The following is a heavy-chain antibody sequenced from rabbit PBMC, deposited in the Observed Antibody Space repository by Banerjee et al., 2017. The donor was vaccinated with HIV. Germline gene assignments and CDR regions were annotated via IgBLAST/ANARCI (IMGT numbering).Heavy chain of an antibody. CDR2: IDPIFGST. D-gene: IGHD4-1*01. CDR1: GLDFSSYS. V-gene: IGHV1S47*01. CDR3: ARIDPRYYSSDWDYFNL. Sequence: QEQLVESGGGLVQPGGSLKLSCKASGLDFSSYSMNWVRQAPGKGLEWIGYIDPIFGSTYYASWVNGRFTISRHNAQNTVDLQMNSLTAADTATYFCARIDPRYYSSDWDYFNLWGPGTLVTVS. J-gene: IGHJ4*01.